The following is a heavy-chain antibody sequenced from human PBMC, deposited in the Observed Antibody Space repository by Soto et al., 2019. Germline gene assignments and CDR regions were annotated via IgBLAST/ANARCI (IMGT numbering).Heavy chain of an antibody. CDR1: GGSVSSGSYY. D-gene: IGHD6-19*01. CDR3: ARGIEGWYQGRYYYGMDV. V-gene: IGHV4-61*01. CDR2: IYYSGST. Sequence: QVQLQESGGGLVKPSETLSLTCTVSGGSVSSGSYYWSWIRQPPGKGLEWIGYIYYSGSTNYNPSLKSRVTISVDTSKNQFSLKLSSVTAADTAVYYCARGIEGWYQGRYYYGMDVWGQGTTVTVSS. J-gene: IGHJ6*02.